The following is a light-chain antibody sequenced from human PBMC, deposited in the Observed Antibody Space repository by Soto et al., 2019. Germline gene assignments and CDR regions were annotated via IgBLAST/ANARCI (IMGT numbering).Light chain of an antibody. CDR1: QDIRNF. CDR2: AAS. CDR3: QQYNNWPALT. Sequence: DIQMTQSPTSLSASVGDRVTITCRASQDIRNFVAWYQQKPGKAPKLLIYAASTLQSGVPSRFSGSGSGTDFTLTINSLQPEDVATYSCQQYNNWPALTFGGGTKVEIK. J-gene: IGKJ4*01. V-gene: IGKV1-27*01.